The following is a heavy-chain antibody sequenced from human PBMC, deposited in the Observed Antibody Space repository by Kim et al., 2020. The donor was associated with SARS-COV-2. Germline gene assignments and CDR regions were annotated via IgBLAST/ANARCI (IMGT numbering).Heavy chain of an antibody. J-gene: IGHJ3*02. Sequence: YYNPSLKSRVTMSVEMSKTQFSLKLSSVTAADTAVYYCARGGTIIDAFDIWGQGTMVTVSS. D-gene: IGHD1-7*01. V-gene: IGHV4-31*02. CDR3: ARGGTIIDAFDI.